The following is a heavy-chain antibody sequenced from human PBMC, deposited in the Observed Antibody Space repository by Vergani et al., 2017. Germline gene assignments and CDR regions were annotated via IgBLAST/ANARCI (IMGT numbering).Heavy chain of an antibody. V-gene: IGHV4-39*07. J-gene: IGHJ4*02. D-gene: IGHD4-11*01. CDR1: GGSISSSSYY. CDR2: IYYSGST. Sequence: QLQLQESGPGLVKPSETLSLTCTVSGGSISSSSYYWGWIRQPPGKGLEWIGSIYYSGSTNYNPSLKSRVTISVDTSKNQFSLKLSSVTAADTAVYYCASLYSNYVFEYWGQGTLVTVSS. CDR3: ASLYSNYVFEY.